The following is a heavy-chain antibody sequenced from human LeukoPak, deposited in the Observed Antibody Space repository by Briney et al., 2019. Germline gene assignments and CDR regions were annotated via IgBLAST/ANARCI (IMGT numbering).Heavy chain of an antibody. J-gene: IGHJ4*02. CDR3: ALDTSAERGQQLAN. Sequence: GGSLRLSCAASGFILSSYWMTWVRQAPGKGLEWVANVNQVGNEKYYVDSVKGRFTISKDNARKLLYLQMNSLRAEDTAVYYRALDTSAERGQQLANWGQGTLVTVSS. D-gene: IGHD6-13*01. CDR2: VNQVGNEK. CDR1: GFILSSYW. V-gene: IGHV3-7*02.